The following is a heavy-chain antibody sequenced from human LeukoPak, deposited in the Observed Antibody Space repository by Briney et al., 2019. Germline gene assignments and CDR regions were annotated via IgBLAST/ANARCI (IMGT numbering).Heavy chain of an antibody. Sequence: GGSLGLSCEASGFTFSSYSMNWVRQAPGKGLEWVSSISSSSSYIYYADSVKGRFTISRDNAKNSLYLQMNSLRAEDTAVYYCARDKGYCSGGSCYWDYWGQGTLVTVSS. CDR3: ARDKGYCSGGSCYWDY. CDR2: ISSSSSYI. CDR1: GFTFSSYS. V-gene: IGHV3-21*01. J-gene: IGHJ4*02. D-gene: IGHD2-15*01.